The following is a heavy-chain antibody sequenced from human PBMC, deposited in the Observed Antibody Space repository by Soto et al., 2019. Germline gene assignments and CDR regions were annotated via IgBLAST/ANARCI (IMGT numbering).Heavy chain of an antibody. J-gene: IGHJ4*02. CDR2: ISGSGGST. D-gene: IGHD3-22*01. CDR1: GFTFSSDA. V-gene: IGHV3-23*01. CDR3: ANSYYYDGSGYLGALDFDY. Sequence: EVQLLESGGGLVQPGGSLRLSCAASGFTFSSDAMSWVRQAPGKGLEWVSAISGSGGSTYYADSVKGRFTISRDNSKNTLYLQMNSLRAEDTAVYYCANSYYYDGSGYLGALDFDYWGQGTLVTVSS.